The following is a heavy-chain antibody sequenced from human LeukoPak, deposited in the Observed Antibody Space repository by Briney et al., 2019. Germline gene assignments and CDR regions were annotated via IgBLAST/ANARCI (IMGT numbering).Heavy chain of an antibody. D-gene: IGHD5-12*01. CDR3: ARDKGWWLPDPLYYFDY. CDR2: INPNSGGT. J-gene: IGHJ4*02. V-gene: IGHV1-2*02. CDR1: GYTFTGYY. Sequence: ASVKVSCKASGYTFTGYYMHWVRQAPGQGLEWMGWINPNSGGTNHAQKFQGRVTMTRDTSISTAYMELSRLRSDDTAVYYCARDKGWWLPDPLYYFDYWGQGTLVTVSS.